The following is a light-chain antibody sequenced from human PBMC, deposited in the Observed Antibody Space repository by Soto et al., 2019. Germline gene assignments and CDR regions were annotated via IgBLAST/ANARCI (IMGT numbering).Light chain of an antibody. Sequence: DIQMTQSPSSLSASVGGRVTITCRSSQNITTFLNWYQQKPGKAPNLLIYASSSLQSGVPSRFSGSGSGTDYTLTISSLQPEDFAAYFCQQSYRSPYTFGQRTTLEIK. V-gene: IGKV1-39*01. CDR3: QQSYRSPYT. CDR2: ASS. CDR1: QNITTF. J-gene: IGKJ2*01.